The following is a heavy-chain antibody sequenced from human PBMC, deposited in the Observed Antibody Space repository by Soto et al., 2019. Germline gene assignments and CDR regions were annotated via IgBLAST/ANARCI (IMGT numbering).Heavy chain of an antibody. CDR1: GGTFSSDV. CDR2: ITPIFSTT. V-gene: IGHV1-69*05. J-gene: IGHJ4*02. D-gene: IGHD3-10*01. Sequence: SVKVSCEASGGTFSSDVINWVLQAPGQGLEWMGGITPIFSTTKYAQKFQGRVTVTTDESASTVYLELSSLRSEDTAVYYCATGPLYASGVANYWGQGALVTVSS. CDR3: ATGPLYASGVANY.